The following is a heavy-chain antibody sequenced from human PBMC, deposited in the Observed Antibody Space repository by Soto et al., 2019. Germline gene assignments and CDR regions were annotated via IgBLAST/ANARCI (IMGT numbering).Heavy chain of an antibody. D-gene: IGHD1-1*01. CDR1: GFTFSAYA. Sequence: EVQLLESGGGLVQPGGSLRLSCAASGFTFSAYAMGWVRQAPGKGLEWVSTIHGGGGATHYADSVKGRFTISRDDSKNTLYAQMNSLSAEDTAVYYCAKFERHPLEYSYLDFWGRGTLVTVYS. CDR3: AKFERHPLEYSYLDF. J-gene: IGHJ2*01. V-gene: IGHV3-23*01. CDR2: IHGGGGAT.